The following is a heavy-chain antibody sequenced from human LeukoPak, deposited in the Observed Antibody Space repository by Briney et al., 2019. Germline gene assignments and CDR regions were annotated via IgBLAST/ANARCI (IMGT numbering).Heavy chain of an antibody. CDR1: GFTVSSNY. D-gene: IGHD4-17*01. CDR2: ISGSGGST. J-gene: IGHJ3*01. Sequence: GGSLRLSCAASGFTVSSNYMSWVRQAPGKGLEWVSGISGSGGSTYYADSVKGRFTISRDNSKNTLYLQMKSLRAEDTAVYYCAKDPNGDYIGAFDFWGQGTMVTVSS. CDR3: AKDPNGDYIGAFDF. V-gene: IGHV3-23*01.